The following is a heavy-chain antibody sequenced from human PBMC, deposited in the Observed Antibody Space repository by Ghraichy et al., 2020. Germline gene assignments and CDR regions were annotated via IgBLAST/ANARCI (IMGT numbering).Heavy chain of an antibody. CDR2: ISTRGGST. CDR1: GFTFSNYA. D-gene: IGHD1-26*01. Sequence: GGSLRLSCAASGFTFSNYAMTWVRQAPGKGLEGVSTISTRGGSTYYADSVKGRFTISRDNSKNTLYLQMNSLRAEDTAVYYCARGGERLAYFDYWGQGTLVTVSS. J-gene: IGHJ4*02. V-gene: IGHV3-23*01. CDR3: ARGGERLAYFDY.